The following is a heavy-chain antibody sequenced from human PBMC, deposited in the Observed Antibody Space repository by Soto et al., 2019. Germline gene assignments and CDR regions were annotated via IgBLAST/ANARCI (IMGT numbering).Heavy chain of an antibody. V-gene: IGHV4-39*01. D-gene: IGHD6-13*01. J-gene: IGHJ6*02. Sequence: PSETLSLTCTVSGGSISSSSYYWGWIRQPPGNGLEWIGSIYYSGSTYYNPSLKSRVTKSVDTSKNQFSLKLSSVTAADTAVYYCARHLSGSSWPSLYYYYYGMDVWGQGATVTVSS. CDR3: ARHLSGSSWPSLYYYYYGMDV. CDR2: IYYSGST. CDR1: GGSISSSSYY.